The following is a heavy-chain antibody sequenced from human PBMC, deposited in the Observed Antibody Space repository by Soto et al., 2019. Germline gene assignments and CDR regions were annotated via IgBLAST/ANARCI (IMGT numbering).Heavy chain of an antibody. D-gene: IGHD1-26*01. J-gene: IGHJ4*02. Sequence: QVQLVQSGAEVKKPGASVKVYCKASGYTFTSYDINWVRQAPGQGLEWMGWMNPHSGNTVYAQKFQCRVTMTRNTPISTADMELRTLRSEDTVVYYCARDKVVGATVNWGQGTLVTGSS. V-gene: IGHV1-8*01. CDR3: ARDKVVGATVN. CDR1: GYTFTSYD. CDR2: MNPHSGNT.